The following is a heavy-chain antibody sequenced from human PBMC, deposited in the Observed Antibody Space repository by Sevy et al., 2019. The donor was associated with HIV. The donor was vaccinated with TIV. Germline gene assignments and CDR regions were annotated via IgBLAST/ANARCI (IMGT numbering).Heavy chain of an antibody. CDR3: ARDRGGSKSTPHYYYYYGMDV. CDR1: GGSISSYY. D-gene: IGHD4-4*01. V-gene: IGHV4-59*01. J-gene: IGHJ6*02. CDR2: IYYSGST. Sequence: SETLSLTCTVSGGSISSYYWSWIRQPPGKGLEWIGDIYYSGSTNYNPSLKSRVTISVDTSKNQFSLKLSSVTAADTAVYYCARDRGGSKSTPHYYYYYGMDVWGQGTTVTVSS.